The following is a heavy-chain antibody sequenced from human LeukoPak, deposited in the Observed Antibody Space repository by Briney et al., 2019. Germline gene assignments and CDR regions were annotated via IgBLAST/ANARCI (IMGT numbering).Heavy chain of an antibody. CDR1: GYSFTSYW. Sequence: ESLKISCKGSGYSFTSYWIGCVRQMPGKGLEWMGIIYPGYSDTRYSPSFQGQVTISADKSISTAYLQWSSLKASDTAMYYCARLEPPYDSSYYLGYWGQGTLVTVSS. CDR2: IYPGYSDT. D-gene: IGHD3-22*01. J-gene: IGHJ4*02. V-gene: IGHV5-51*01. CDR3: ARLEPPYDSSYYLGY.